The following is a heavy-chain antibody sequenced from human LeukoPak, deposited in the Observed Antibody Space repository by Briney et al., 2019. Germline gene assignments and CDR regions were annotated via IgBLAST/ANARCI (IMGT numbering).Heavy chain of an antibody. CDR3: ARDYSIAVAADAAIDAFDI. J-gene: IGHJ3*02. Sequence: EASVKVSCKASGGTFSSYAISWVRQAPGQGLEWMGGIIPIFGTANYAQKFQGRVTITVDKSTSTAYMELSSLRSEDTAVYYCARDYSIAVAADAAIDAFDIWGQGTMVTVSS. V-gene: IGHV1-69*06. CDR2: IIPIFGTA. CDR1: GGTFSSYA. D-gene: IGHD6-19*01.